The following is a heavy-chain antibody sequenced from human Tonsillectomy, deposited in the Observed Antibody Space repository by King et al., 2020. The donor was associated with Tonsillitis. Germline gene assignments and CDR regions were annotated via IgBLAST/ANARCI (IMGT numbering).Heavy chain of an antibody. CDR2: IWYDGSNK. CDR1: GFTFSSYG. D-gene: IGHD1-1*01. J-gene: IGHJ4*02. CDR3: ARDRYGPPTFDY. Sequence: VQLVESGGGVVRPGKSLRLSCAASGFTFSSYGMHWVRQAPGKGLEWVAVIWYDGSNKYYADSVKGRFTISRDISRNTLYLQMNSLRAEDTAVYYCARDRYGPPTFDYWGQGTLVTVSS. V-gene: IGHV3-33*08.